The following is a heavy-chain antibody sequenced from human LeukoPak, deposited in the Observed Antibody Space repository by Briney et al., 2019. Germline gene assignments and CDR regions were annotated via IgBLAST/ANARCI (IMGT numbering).Heavy chain of an antibody. J-gene: IGHJ4*02. CDR2: ISYSGRT. D-gene: IGHD5-24*01. CDR1: GAPISSYY. V-gene: IGHV4-59*08. CDR3: ASHPEMYFFDY. Sequence: AETLSLTCTVSGAPISSYYWSWIRQPPGKGLEWIGYISYSGRTNYNPSLKSRVTISADTSKNQVSLTLSSVTAADTAVYYCASHPEMYFFDYWGQGTLVSVSS.